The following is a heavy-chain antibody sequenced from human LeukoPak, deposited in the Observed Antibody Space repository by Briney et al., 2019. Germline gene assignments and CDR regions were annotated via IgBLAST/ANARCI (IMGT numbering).Heavy chain of an antibody. V-gene: IGHV4-59*12. Sequence: SETLSLTCIVSGASISSYYWSWIRQPPGKGLEWIGYIYYSGSTNYSPSLKSRVTISVDTSKNQFSLKLSSVTAADTAVYYCASLWPYQLSAFDIWGQGTMVTVSS. J-gene: IGHJ3*02. CDR3: ASLWPYQLSAFDI. CDR2: IYYSGST. D-gene: IGHD2-2*01. CDR1: GASISSYY.